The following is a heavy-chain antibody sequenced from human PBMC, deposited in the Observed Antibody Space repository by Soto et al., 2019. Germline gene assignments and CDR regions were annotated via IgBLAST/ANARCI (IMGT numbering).Heavy chain of an antibody. J-gene: IGHJ3*02. Sequence: GGSLRLSCAASGFTFSSCAMGWVRQAPGKGLEWVANIKQDGSEKYYVDSVKGRFTVSRDNAKNSLYLQMNSLRAEDTAVYYCARDRRYYDSRKTTRLHAFDIWGQGTMVTVSS. V-gene: IGHV3-7*01. CDR2: IKQDGSEK. D-gene: IGHD3-22*01. CDR1: GFTFSSCA. CDR3: ARDRRYYDSRKTTRLHAFDI.